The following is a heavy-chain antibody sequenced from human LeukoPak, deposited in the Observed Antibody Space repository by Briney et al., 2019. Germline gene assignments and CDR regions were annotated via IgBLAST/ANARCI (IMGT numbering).Heavy chain of an antibody. J-gene: IGHJ5*02. CDR3: ARDNSVGDIAWWFDP. V-gene: IGHV1-46*01. Sequence: ASVKVSCKASGYTFTSYDINWVRLAPGEGLEWMGLINPSGSSTLYAQKFQGRVTMTRDMSTTTDYMELSSLRSEDTAVYYCARDNSVGDIAWWFDPWGQGTLVTVSS. CDR1: GYTFTSYD. D-gene: IGHD3-16*02. CDR2: INPSGSST.